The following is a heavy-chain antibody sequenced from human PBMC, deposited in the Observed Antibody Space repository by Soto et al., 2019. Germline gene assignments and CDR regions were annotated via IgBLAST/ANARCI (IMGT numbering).Heavy chain of an antibody. CDR3: ARVPSLSMANFDY. CDR2: IYYSGST. D-gene: IGHD3-10*01. J-gene: IGHJ4*02. V-gene: IGHV4-31*03. CDR1: GGSIISGGYY. Sequence: SETLSLTCTVSGGSIISGGYYWSWIRQHPGKGLEWIGYIYYSGSTYYNPSLKSRVTISVDTSKNQFSLKLSSVTAADTAVYYCARVPSLSMANFDYWGQGTLVTVSS.